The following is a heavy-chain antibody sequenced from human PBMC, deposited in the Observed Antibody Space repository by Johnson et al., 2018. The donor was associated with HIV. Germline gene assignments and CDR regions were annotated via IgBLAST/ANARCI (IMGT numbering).Heavy chain of an antibody. CDR2: INWNGGST. D-gene: IGHD6-13*01. V-gene: IGHV3-NL1*01. CDR3: ARDRRRKLVPGGAFDI. CDR1: GFTFSSYA. J-gene: IGHJ3*02. Sequence: QLVESGGGVVQPGRSLRLSCAASGFTFSSYAMHWVRQAPGKGLEWVSGINWNGGSTGYADSVKGRFTISRDNAKNTLYLQMNSLRTEDTAVYYCARDRRRKLVPGGAFDIWGQGTMVTVSS.